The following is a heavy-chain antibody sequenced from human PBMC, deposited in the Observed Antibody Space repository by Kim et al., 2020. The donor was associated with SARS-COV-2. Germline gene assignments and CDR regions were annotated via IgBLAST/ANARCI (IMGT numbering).Heavy chain of an antibody. CDR3: ASRPVTMVRGVIINPPFGY. J-gene: IGHJ4*02. CDR2: ISGSGGST. CDR1: GFTFSSYA. Sequence: GGSLRLSCAASGFTFSSYAMSWVRQAPGKGLEWVSAISGSGGSTYYADSVKGRFTISRDNSKNTLYLQMNSLRAEDTDVYYCASRPVTMVRGVIINPPFGYWGQGTLVTVSS. V-gene: IGHV3-23*01. D-gene: IGHD3-10*01.